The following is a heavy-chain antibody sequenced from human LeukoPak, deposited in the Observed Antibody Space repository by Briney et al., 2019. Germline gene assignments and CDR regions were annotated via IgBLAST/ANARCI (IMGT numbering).Heavy chain of an antibody. Sequence: GGSLRLSCAASGFTFSSYEMNWVRQAPGKGLEWVSYISSGGSTIYYADSVKGRFTISRDNAKNSLYLQMNSLRAEDTAVYYCASNPGSITMVRGVNDYWGQGTLVTVSS. D-gene: IGHD3-10*01. CDR2: ISSGGSTI. CDR3: ASNPGSITMVRGVNDY. CDR1: GFTFSSYE. J-gene: IGHJ4*02. V-gene: IGHV3-48*03.